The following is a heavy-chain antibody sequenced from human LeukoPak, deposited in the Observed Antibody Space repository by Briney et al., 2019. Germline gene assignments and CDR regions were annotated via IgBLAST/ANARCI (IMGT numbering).Heavy chain of an antibody. CDR2: GST. D-gene: IGHD2-15*01. V-gene: IGHV4-59*11. CDR1: GVSISRHC. Sequence: LETLSLTCIVSGVSISRHCWSWIRQPPRKGLEWIGGSTNHNPSLKSRVTISGDTSNNQFSLKLSSVTAADTAVYYCARGVDCSDFAFDIWGQGTMVTVSP. J-gene: IGHJ3*02. CDR3: ARGVDCSDFAFDI.